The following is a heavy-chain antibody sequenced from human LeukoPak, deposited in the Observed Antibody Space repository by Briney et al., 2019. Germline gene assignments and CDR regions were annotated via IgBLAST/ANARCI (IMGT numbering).Heavy chain of an antibody. CDR1: GGSISSYY. V-gene: IGHV4-59*12. D-gene: IGHD2-15*01. CDR3: ARDPPGYCSGGRCSGVDWFDP. J-gene: IGHJ5*02. CDR2: IYYSGST. Sequence: SETLSLTCTVSGGSISSYYWSWIRQPPGKGLEWIGYIYYSGSTNYNPSLKSRVTLSVDTPKNQFSLELGSVTAADTAVYYCARDPPGYCSGGRCSGVDWFDPWGEGTLVTVS.